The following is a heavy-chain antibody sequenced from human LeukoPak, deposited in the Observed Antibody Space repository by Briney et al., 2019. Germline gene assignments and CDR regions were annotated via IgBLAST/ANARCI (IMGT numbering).Heavy chain of an antibody. CDR3: ARDPQDNGGYFDWSFDY. Sequence: GRSLRLSCAASGFTFSSYAMHWVRQAPGKGLEWVAVISYDGSNKYYADSVKGRFTISRDNSKNTLYLQMSSLRAEDTAVYYCARDPQDNGGYFDWSFDYWGQGTLVTVSS. CDR1: GFTFSSYA. V-gene: IGHV3-30-3*01. J-gene: IGHJ4*02. CDR2: ISYDGSNK. D-gene: IGHD3-9*01.